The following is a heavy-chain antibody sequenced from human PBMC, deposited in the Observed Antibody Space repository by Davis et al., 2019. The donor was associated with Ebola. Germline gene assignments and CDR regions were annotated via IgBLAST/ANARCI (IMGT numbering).Heavy chain of an antibody. V-gene: IGHV7-4-1*02. J-gene: IGHJ3*02. CDR2: INTNTGNP. Sequence: ASVKVSCKASGYTFTSYAMNWVRQAPGQGLEWMGWINTNTGNPTYAQGFTGRFVFSLDTSVSTSYLQISSLKAEDTAVYYCARERLRFYIDAFDIWDQGTMVTVSS. D-gene: IGHD1-1*01. CDR1: GYTFTSYA. CDR3: ARERLRFYIDAFDI.